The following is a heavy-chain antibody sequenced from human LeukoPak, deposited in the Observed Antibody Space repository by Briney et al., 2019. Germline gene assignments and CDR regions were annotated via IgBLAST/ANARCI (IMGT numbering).Heavy chain of an antibody. Sequence: GGSLRLSCAASGFSFSTYTMNWVRQAPGKGLEWVSAINGRGDSTYYADSVKGRFTISRDNSKNTLYLQMNSLRAEDTAVYYCAKGSTYYYGMDVWGQGTTVTVSS. V-gene: IGHV3-23*01. D-gene: IGHD2/OR15-2a*01. CDR2: INGRGDST. J-gene: IGHJ6*02. CDR1: GFSFSTYT. CDR3: AKGSTYYYGMDV.